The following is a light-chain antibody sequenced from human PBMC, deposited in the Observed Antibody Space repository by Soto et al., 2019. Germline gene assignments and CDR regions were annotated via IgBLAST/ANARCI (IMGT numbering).Light chain of an antibody. V-gene: IGKV3-20*01. CDR3: QQYFTSPLT. CDR2: GVS. CDR1: RSVSSNY. J-gene: IGKJ4*01. Sequence: VLTQSPATLSLSPGERVTLSCRASRSVSSNYLAWYQQKPGQAPRLLIYGVSTRATGIPDRFSGSGSGTGFSLTISRLEPEDFAMYYCQQYFTSPLTFGGGTKVEIK.